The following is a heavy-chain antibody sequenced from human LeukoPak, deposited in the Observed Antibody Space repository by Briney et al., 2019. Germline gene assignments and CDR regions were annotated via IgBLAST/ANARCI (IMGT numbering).Heavy chain of an antibody. CDR1: GFIFSSYG. CDR2: ISYDGDK. V-gene: IGHV3-30*18. Sequence: GGSLRHSCTASGFIFSSYGMHWVRQAPGKGLDGVAVISYDGDKYYADSVKGRFTISRDNSKNTMYLQMNSLRAEDTAVYYCAKDLGYNDHWGQGTLVSVSS. J-gene: IGHJ4*02. CDR3: AKDLGYNDH. D-gene: IGHD5-18*01.